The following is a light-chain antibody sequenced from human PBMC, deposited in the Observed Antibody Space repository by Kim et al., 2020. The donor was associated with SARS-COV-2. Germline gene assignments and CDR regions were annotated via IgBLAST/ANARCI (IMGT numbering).Light chain of an antibody. CDR3: QQYGDSHQT. Sequence: LFPGETATLSCRASQRVSGNYLAWYQQKPGQAPRLLVYGAFSRATGIPDRISASGSGTDFTLTISGLEPEDFAVYFCQQYGDSHQTVGQGTKLEI. CDR2: GAF. V-gene: IGKV3-20*01. CDR1: QRVSGNY. J-gene: IGKJ2*01.